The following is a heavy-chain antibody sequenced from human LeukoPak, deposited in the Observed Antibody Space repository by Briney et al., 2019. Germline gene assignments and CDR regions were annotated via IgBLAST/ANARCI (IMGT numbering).Heavy chain of an antibody. V-gene: IGHV1-2*02. D-gene: IGHD3-3*01. Sequence: GASMKVSCKASGYTFTGYYMHWVRQAPGQGLEWMGWINPNSGGTNYAQKFQGRVTMTRDTSISTAYMELSRLRSDDTAVYYCARAFLEWLLSPMDVWGKGTTVTVSS. CDR1: GYTFTGYY. CDR2: INPNSGGT. J-gene: IGHJ6*03. CDR3: ARAFLEWLLSPMDV.